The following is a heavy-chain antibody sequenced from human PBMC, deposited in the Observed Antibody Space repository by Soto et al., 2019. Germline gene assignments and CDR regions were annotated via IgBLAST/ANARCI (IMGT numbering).Heavy chain of an antibody. V-gene: IGHV1-2*04. CDR3: ARDGSEVGIVVVPAAPFYYMDV. CDR2: INPNSGGT. J-gene: IGHJ6*03. Sequence: ASVKVSCKASGYTFTGYYMHWVRQAPGQGLEWMGWINPNSGGTNYAQKFQGWVTMTRDTSISTAYMELSRLRSDDTAVYYCARDGSEVGIVVVPAAPFYYMDVWGKGTTVTVSS. D-gene: IGHD2-2*01. CDR1: GYTFTGYY.